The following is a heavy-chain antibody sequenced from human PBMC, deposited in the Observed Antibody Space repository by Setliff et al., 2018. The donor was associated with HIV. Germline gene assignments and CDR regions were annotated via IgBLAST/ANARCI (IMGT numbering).Heavy chain of an antibody. CDR3: VQGGLSSGWGSF. Sequence: PGESLKISCAVSGFTFSNSAMSWVRQAPGKGLEWVSSVATNGGSTYYAASVQGRFTISSDNSKSVVYLQMNSLRAEDTAVYYCVQGGLSSGWGSFWGQGTLVTSPQ. D-gene: IGHD6-25*01. CDR1: GFTFSNSA. V-gene: IGHV3-23*01. CDR2: VATNGGST. J-gene: IGHJ4*02.